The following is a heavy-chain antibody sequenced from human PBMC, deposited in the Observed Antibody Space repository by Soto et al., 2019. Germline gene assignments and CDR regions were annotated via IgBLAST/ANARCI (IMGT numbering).Heavy chain of an antibody. V-gene: IGHV3-23*01. CDR2: IDGSGGIT. J-gene: IGHJ5*02. Sequence: QLLQSGGGLVQPGGSLTLSCAASGFTFGTTDMSWVRQAPGEGLEWVSTIDGSGGITYYADSAKGRFTISRDNSRNTVYLQTNSLRGDDTALYYCVKNSGWFNTWGQGALVTVSS. CDR3: VKNSGWFNT. D-gene: IGHD3-10*01. CDR1: GFTFGTTD.